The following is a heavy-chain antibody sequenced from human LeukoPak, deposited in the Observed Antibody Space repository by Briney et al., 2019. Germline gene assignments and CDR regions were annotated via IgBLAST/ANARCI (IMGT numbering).Heavy chain of an antibody. CDR3: TTDEDWNYARKDV. CDR1: GFTSNYAW. V-gene: IGHV3-15*04. CDR2: TVSEIDGGTT. Sequence: GGSLRLSCAASGFTSNYAWMSWVRQVPGKGLEWVGQTVSEIDGGTTDYATPVKGRFTISRDDSKSTLYLQMNSLKIEDTAVYYCTTDEDWNYARKDVWGQGATVIVSS. D-gene: IGHD1-7*01. J-gene: IGHJ6*02.